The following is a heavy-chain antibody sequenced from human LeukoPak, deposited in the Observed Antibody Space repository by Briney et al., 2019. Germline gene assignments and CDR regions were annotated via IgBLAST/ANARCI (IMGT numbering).Heavy chain of an antibody. V-gene: IGHV4-59*08. D-gene: IGHD2-15*01. CDR2: LYYNGDT. CDR1: GGSISGYY. J-gene: IGHJ6*02. CDR3: ARRTVLIATRDYYYYGMDV. Sequence: SETLSLTCTVSGGSISGYYWSWIRQPPGKGLEWIGYLYYNGDTDYNPSLKSRVTISLDTSKTQFSLKLSSVTAADTAIYFCARRTVLIATRDYYYYGMDVWGQGTTVTVSS.